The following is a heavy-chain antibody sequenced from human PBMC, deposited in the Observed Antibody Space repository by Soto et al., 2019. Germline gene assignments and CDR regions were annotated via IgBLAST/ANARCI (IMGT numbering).Heavy chain of an antibody. CDR2: IYSGGTT. V-gene: IGHV3-66*01. D-gene: IGHD3-10*01. CDR1: GLKVSNNY. Sequence: EVQLVESGGSLVQPGGSLRLSCAPSGLKVSNNYMGWVGQAPGKGLEWVSVIYSGGTTHYAGSVKGRFTISRDIFKNMLYLQMMNLRAEDTAVYYCARDFRLMVGGAGFDYWGQGISVTVSS. J-gene: IGHJ4*02. CDR3: ARDFRLMVGGAGFDY.